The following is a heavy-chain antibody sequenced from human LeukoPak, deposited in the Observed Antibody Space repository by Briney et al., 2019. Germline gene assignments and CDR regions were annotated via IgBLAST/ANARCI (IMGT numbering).Heavy chain of an antibody. D-gene: IGHD3-22*01. Sequence: SGPTLVKPTQTLTLTCSFSGFSLSTTGVGVGWIRQPPGKALEWLAVILWNDDKRYSPSLKSRLTISKDTSKNHVVLMMTNTDPVDTATYYCAHKKNYYDSSGYQSDGFDIWGQGTMVTVSS. CDR2: ILWNDDK. V-gene: IGHV2-5*01. CDR3: AHKKNYYDSSGYQSDGFDI. CDR1: GFSLSTTGVG. J-gene: IGHJ3*02.